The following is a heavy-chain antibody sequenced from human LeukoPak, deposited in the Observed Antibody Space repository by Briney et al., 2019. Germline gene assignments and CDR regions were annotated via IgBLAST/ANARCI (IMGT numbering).Heavy chain of an antibody. CDR1: GGSISSPGYY. CDR2: IYYSGNT. CDR3: ARGSPFDP. J-gene: IGHJ5*02. V-gene: IGHV4-39*01. Sequence: SETLSLTCSVSGGSISSPGYYWDWIRQPPGKGLEWIGSIYYSGNTYYNPSLKSRVTISVDTSKNQFSLKLNSVTAADTAVYYCARGSPFDPWGQGTLVTVSS.